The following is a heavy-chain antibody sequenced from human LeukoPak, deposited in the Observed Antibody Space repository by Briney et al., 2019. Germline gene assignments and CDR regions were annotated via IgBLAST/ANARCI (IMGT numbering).Heavy chain of an antibody. CDR2: IIPIFGTA. CDR1: GGTFSSYA. CDR3: ARGFKNKWLLPFDY. V-gene: IGHV1-69*13. Sequence: GASVKVSCKASGGTFSSYAISWVRQAPGQGLEWMGGIIPIFGTANYAQKFQGRVTITADESTSTAYMELSSLRSEDTAVYYCARGFKNKWLLPFDYWGQGTLVTVSS. D-gene: IGHD3-22*01. J-gene: IGHJ4*02.